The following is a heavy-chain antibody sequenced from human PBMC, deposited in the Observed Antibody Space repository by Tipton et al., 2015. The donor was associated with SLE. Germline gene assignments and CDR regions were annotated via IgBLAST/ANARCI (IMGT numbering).Heavy chain of an antibody. J-gene: IGHJ4*02. CDR2: ISSSSSYI. D-gene: IGHD4-23*01. Sequence: SLRLSCAASGFTFSDYYMSWIRQAPGKGLEWVSYISSSSSYIYYADSVKGRFTISRDNAKNSLYLQMNSLRAEDTAVYYCAKDPATVVTLYYFDYWGQGTLVTVSS. CDR3: AKDPATVVTLYYFDY. CDR1: GFTFSDYY. V-gene: IGHV3-11*05.